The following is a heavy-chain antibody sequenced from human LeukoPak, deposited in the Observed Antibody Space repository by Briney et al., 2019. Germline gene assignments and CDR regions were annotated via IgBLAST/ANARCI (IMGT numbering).Heavy chain of an antibody. Sequence: KPGGSLRLSCAASGFTVSDNYTSWVRQAPGKGLEWIGYIYYSGSTNYNPSLKSRVTISVDTSKNQFSLKLSSVTAADTAVYYCARGATSLSYFDSRGQGTLVTVSS. V-gene: IGHV4-59*02. J-gene: IGHJ4*02. CDR2: IYYSGST. CDR1: GFTVSDNY. CDR3: ARGATSLSYFDS. D-gene: IGHD2/OR15-2a*01.